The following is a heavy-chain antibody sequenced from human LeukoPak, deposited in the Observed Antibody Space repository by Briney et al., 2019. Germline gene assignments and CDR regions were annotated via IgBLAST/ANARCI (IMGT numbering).Heavy chain of an antibody. Sequence: SETLSLTCTVSGGSISSYYWSWIRQPPGKGLEWIGYIYYSGSTNYNPSLRSRVTISINTSKTQFSLNLISVTAADTAVYFCATGNWNYDSWGQGTLVTVSS. CDR1: GGSISSYY. D-gene: IGHD1-7*01. J-gene: IGHJ5*01. V-gene: IGHV4-59*08. CDR3: ATGNWNYDS. CDR2: IYYSGST.